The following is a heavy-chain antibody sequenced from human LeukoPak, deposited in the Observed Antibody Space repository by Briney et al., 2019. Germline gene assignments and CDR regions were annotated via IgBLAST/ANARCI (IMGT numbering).Heavy chain of an antibody. CDR3: ARDHPGDY. V-gene: IGHV1-69*04. J-gene: IGHJ4*02. CDR2: IIPILGIA. CDR1: GGTFSSYA. Sequence: ASVKVSCKASGGTFSSYAISWVRRAPGQGLEWMGRIIPILGIANYAQKFQGRVTITADKSTSTAYMELSSLRSEDTAVYYCARDHPGDYWGQGTLVTVSS. D-gene: IGHD3-10*01.